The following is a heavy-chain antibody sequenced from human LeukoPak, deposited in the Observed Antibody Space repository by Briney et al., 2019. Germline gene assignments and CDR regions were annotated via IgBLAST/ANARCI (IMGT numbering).Heavy chain of an antibody. J-gene: IGHJ5*02. Sequence: GASVKVSCKASGYIFTDYYIYWVRQAPGQGLAWMGWINPNTGGTHYKEEFRGRVTMTTDTSTSTAYMELRSLRPDDTAVYYCARVDSGWYKENWFDPWGQGTLVTVSS. V-gene: IGHV1-2*02. CDR3: ARVDSGWYKENWFDP. CDR1: GYIFTDYY. CDR2: INPNTGGT. D-gene: IGHD6-19*01.